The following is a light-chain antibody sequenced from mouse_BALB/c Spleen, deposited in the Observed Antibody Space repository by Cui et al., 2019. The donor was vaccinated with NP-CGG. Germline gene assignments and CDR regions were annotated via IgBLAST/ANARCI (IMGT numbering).Light chain of an antibody. Sequence: QAVVTQASAPTTSPGETVTLTCRSSTGPVTTSNYANWVQEKSDHLFTGLIGGTNNRAPGVPARFSGSLIGDKAALTITGAQTEDETIYFCALWYSNHWVFGGGTKLTVL. V-gene: IGLV1*01. J-gene: IGLJ1*01. CDR2: GTN. CDR1: TGPVTTSNY. CDR3: ALWYSNHWV.